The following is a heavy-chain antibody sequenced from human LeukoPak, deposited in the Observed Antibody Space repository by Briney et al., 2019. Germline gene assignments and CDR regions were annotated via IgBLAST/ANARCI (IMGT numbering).Heavy chain of an antibody. D-gene: IGHD6-6*01. CDR2: ISPTGSTT. CDR1: GFSFSGHW. J-gene: IGHJ4*02. V-gene: IGHV3-74*01. CDR3: ARGPNSNWSGLDF. Sequence: GGSLRLSCTASGFSFSGHWMHWARQLPGKGLVWVSRISPTGSTTSYADSVKGRFTVSRDNAKNTLYLQVNNLRAEDTAVYYCARGPNSNWSGLDFWGQGTPLTVSS.